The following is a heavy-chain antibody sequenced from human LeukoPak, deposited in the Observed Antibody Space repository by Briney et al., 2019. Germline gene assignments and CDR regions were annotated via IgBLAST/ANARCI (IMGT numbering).Heavy chain of an antibody. CDR2: ISWNSNNI. Sequence: PGGSLRLSCAASGFTFDDYAMHWVRQAPGKGLEWVSGISWNSNNIGYADSVKGRFTISRDNAKNSLYLQMNSLRAEDTALYYCVKATYYYYGMDVWGQGTTVTVSS. CDR1: GFTFDDYA. CDR3: VKATYYYYGMDV. J-gene: IGHJ6*02. V-gene: IGHV3-9*01.